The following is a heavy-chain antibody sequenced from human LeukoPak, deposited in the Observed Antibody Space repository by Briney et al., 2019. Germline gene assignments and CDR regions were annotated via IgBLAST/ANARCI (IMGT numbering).Heavy chain of an antibody. CDR2: IYYSGST. CDR3: ARHGYSGYDYPPRIAVAGGLIFDY. Sequence: SETLSLTCTVSGGSINSGDYYWSWIRQPPGKGLEWIGYIYYSGSTNYNPSLKSRVTISVDTSKNQFSLKLSSVTAADTAVYYCARHGYSGYDYPPRIAVAGGLIFDYWGQGTLVTVSS. V-gene: IGHV4-61*08. D-gene: IGHD5-12*01. J-gene: IGHJ4*02. CDR1: GGSINSGDYY.